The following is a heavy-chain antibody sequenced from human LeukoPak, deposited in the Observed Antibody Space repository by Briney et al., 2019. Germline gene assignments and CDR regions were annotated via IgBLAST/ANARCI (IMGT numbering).Heavy chain of an antibody. D-gene: IGHD3-10*01. V-gene: IGHV3-53*01. CDR1: GFTVSSNY. J-gene: IGHJ6*03. CDR3: ARVRSSGSYYYYYYYMDV. CDR2: IYSGGST. Sequence: PGGSLRLSCAASGFTVSSNYMSWVRQAPGKGLEWVSVIYSGGSTYYADSVKGRFTISRDNSKNTLYLQMNSLRAEDTAVYYCARVRSSGSYYYYYYYMDVWGKGTTVTISS.